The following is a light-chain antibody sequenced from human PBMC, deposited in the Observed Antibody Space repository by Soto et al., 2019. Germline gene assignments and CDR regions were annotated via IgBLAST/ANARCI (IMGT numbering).Light chain of an antibody. Sequence: QSVLTQPPSVSGAPGQRVTMSCAGSSSNIGAGFDVHWYRLLPGTAPKLLIYDNNKRPSGVPDRFSGSKSGTSASLAISGLQAEDEADYYCQSHEGSLTVIFGGGTKLTVL. V-gene: IGLV1-40*01. CDR2: DNN. CDR1: SSNIGAGFD. CDR3: QSHEGSLTVI. J-gene: IGLJ2*01.